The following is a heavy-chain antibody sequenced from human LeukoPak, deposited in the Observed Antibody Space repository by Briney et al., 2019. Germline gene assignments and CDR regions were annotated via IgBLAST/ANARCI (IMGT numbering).Heavy chain of an antibody. CDR1: GFTVSSNY. D-gene: IGHD5-18*01. J-gene: IGHJ4*02. CDR3: AREYVDTAMVTH. CDR2: IYSGGST. V-gene: IGHV3-53*01. Sequence: GGPLRLSCAASGFTVSSNYMSWVRQAPGKGLEWVSVIYSGGSTYYADSVKGRFTISRDNSKNTLYLQMNSLRAEDTAVYYCAREYVDTAMVTHWGQGTLVTVSS.